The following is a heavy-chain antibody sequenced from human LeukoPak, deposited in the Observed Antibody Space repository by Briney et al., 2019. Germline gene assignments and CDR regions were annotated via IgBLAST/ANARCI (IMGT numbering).Heavy chain of an antibody. CDR3: ARDVPHYYGSGSYYNGDYFDY. J-gene: IGHJ4*02. D-gene: IGHD3-10*01. Sequence: SETLSLACTVSGGSISSSSYYWGWIRQPPGKGLEWIGSIYYSGSTYYNPSLKSRVTISVDTSKNQFSLKLSSVTAADTAVYYCARDVPHYYGSGSYYNGDYFDYWGQGTLVTVSS. V-gene: IGHV4-39*07. CDR2: IYYSGST. CDR1: GGSISSSSYY.